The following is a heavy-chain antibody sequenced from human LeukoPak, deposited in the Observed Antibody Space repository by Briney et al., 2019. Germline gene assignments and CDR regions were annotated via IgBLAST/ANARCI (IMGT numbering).Heavy chain of an antibody. CDR2: IIPIFGTA. J-gene: IGHJ1*01. CDR3: ARDPCGGGDCYSVPEYFQH. D-gene: IGHD2-21*01. V-gene: IGHV1-69*13. CDR1: GGTFSSYA. Sequence: SVKVSCKASGGTFSSYAISWVRQAPGQGLEWMGGIIPIFGTANYAQKFQGRVTITADESTSTAYMELCSLRSEDTAVYYCARDPCGGGDCYSVPEYFQHWGQGTLVTVSS.